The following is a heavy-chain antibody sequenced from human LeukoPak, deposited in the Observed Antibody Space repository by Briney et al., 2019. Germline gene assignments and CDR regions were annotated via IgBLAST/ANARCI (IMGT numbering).Heavy chain of an antibody. CDR1: GYTFNNYD. CDR2: ISAHNGNT. D-gene: IGHD1-14*01. J-gene: IGHJ4*02. V-gene: IGHV1-18*01. CDR3: ARQARPYNPLDY. Sequence: ASVKVSCKASGYTFNNYDISWVRQAPGQGLEWMGWISAHNGNTNYAQKFQGRVTMTTDTSTSTASMNLRSLRSDDTAVYYCARQARPYNPLDYWGQGTLVTVSS.